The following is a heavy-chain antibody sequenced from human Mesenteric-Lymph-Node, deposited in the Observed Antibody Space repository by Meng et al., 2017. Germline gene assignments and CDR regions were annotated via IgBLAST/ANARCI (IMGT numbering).Heavy chain of an antibody. CDR3: ARGRYGRRNYFDY. CDR2: INHSGST. V-gene: IGHV4-34*01. Sequence: QVQLQQWGAGLLKPSEPLSLTCAVYGGSFSGYYWSWIRQPPGKGLEWIGEINHSGSTNYKPSLKSPVTISVDTSKNQFSLKLTSVTAADTAVYYCARGRYGRRNYFDYWGQGTLVTVSS. J-gene: IGHJ4*02. CDR1: GGSFSGYY. D-gene: IGHD5-18*01.